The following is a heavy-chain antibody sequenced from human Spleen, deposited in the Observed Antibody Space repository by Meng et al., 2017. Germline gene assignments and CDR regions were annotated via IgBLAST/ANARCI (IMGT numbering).Heavy chain of an antibody. CDR2: IIPILGIA. Sequence: SVKVSCKASGYTFTGYYMHWVRQAPGQGLEWMGRIIPILGIANYAQKFQGRVTITADKSTSTAYMELSSLRSEDTAVYYCARVTTRLQYYYYGMDVWGQGTTVTVSS. D-gene: IGHD4-17*01. J-gene: IGHJ6*02. V-gene: IGHV1-69*02. CDR1: GYTFTGYY. CDR3: ARVTTRLQYYYYGMDV.